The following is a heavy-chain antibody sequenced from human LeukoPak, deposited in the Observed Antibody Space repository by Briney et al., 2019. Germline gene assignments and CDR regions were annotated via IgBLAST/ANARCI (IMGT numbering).Heavy chain of an antibody. CDR3: AKSGPVYGSAPGYFDY. J-gene: IGHJ4*02. V-gene: IGHV3-66*01. CDR2: IYSGGST. D-gene: IGHD3-10*01. Sequence: GGSLRLSCAASGFTVSSNYMSWVRQAPGKGLEWVSVIYSGGSTYYADSVKGRFTISRDNSKNTLYLQMNSLRAEDTAVYYCAKSGPVYGSAPGYFDYWGQGTLVTVSS. CDR1: GFTVSSNY.